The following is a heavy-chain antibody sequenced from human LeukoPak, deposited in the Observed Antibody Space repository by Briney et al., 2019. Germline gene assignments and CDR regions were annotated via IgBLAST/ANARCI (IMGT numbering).Heavy chain of an antibody. CDR2: IGGSGVSA. J-gene: IGHJ6*03. Sequence: GGSLRLSCAASGFTFSSDGMSWVRQAPGKGLEWVSAIGGSGVSAYYADSVKGRLTISRDNSKNTLYLQMNSLRAEDTAVYYCAGGPTVGSYSYYYMDVWGKGTTVTISS. CDR1: GFTFSSDG. V-gene: IGHV3-23*01. CDR3: AGGPTVGSYSYYYMDV. D-gene: IGHD4-17*01.